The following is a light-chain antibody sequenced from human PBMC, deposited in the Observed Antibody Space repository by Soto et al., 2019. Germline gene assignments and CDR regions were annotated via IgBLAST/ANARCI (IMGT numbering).Light chain of an antibody. V-gene: IGKV3-15*01. CDR2: VAS. CDR1: QSVTSN. CDR3: QQYKNWPYT. Sequence: EIVMTQSPATLSVSPGERATLSCRASQSVTSNLAWYQQKPGQAPRLLIYVASTMATGIPARFSGSGSGTEFTLTISSLESEDFAVYYCQQYKNWPYTFGQGTKLEIK. J-gene: IGKJ2*01.